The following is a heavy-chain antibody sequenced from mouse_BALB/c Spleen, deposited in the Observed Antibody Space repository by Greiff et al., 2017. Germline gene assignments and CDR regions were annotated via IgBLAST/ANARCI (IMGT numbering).Heavy chain of an antibody. CDR3: TTGYYYAMDY. CDR1: GYTFTSYY. D-gene: IGHD1-2*01. V-gene: IGHV1S16*01. Sequence: VQLQQPGAELVKPGASVKLSCKASGYTFTSYYMYWVKQRPGQGLEWIGEINPSNGGTNFNEKFKSKATLTVDKSSSTAYMQLSSLTSEDSAVYYCTTGYYYAMDYWGQGTSVTVSS. J-gene: IGHJ4*01. CDR2: INPSNGGT.